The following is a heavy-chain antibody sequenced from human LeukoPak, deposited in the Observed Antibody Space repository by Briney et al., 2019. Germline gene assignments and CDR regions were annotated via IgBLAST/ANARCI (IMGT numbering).Heavy chain of an antibody. V-gene: IGHV3-23*01. CDR2: LSCTGGST. J-gene: IGHJ3*02. Sequence: QPGGSLRLSCAASGFTFSSYWMHWVRQAPGKGLEWVSGLSCTGGSTYYADSVKGRFTISRDNSKNTLYLQMNSLRADDTAVYYCAKSRSGLNDAFDIWGQGTVVTVSS. CDR1: GFTFSSYW. D-gene: IGHD3-10*01. CDR3: AKSRSGLNDAFDI.